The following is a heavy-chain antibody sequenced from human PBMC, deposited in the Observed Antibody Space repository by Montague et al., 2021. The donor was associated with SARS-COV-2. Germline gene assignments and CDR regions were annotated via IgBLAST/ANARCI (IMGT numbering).Heavy chain of an antibody. CDR2: ISANNGNT. D-gene: IGHD1-14*01. V-gene: IGHV1-18*01. Sequence: SVKVSFKASGYPFTSYGIIWVRQAPGQGLEWMGWISANNGNTNYAQKFQGRVTMTTDTSTTTAYMELRSLRSDDTAVYYCARKPQGGASHIWGQGTMVTVSS. CDR1: GYPFTSYG. CDR3: ARKPQGGASHI. J-gene: IGHJ3*02.